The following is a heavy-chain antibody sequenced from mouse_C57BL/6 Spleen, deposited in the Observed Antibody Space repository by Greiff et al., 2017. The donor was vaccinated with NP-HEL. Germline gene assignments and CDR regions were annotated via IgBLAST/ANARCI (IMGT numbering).Heavy chain of an antibody. CDR2: IYPGDGDT. V-gene: IGHV1-82*01. D-gene: IGHD2-4*01. J-gene: IGHJ3*01. CDR1: GYAFSSSW. Sequence: VQLQQSGPELVKPGASVKISCKASGYAFSSSWMNWVKQRPGKGLEWIGRIYPGDGDTNYNGKFKGKATLTADKSSSTAYMQLSSLTSEDSAVYFCARKANDDGGFAYWGQGTLVTVSA. CDR3: ARKANDDGGFAY.